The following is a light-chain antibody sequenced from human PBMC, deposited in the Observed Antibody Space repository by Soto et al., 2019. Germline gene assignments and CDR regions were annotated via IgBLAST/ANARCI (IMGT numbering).Light chain of an antibody. V-gene: IGKV1-6*01. Sequence: AIPLTQSPSSLSASVGDRVTISCRASQGIGNDLAWYQQKPGKAPRLLIFAASTLQSGVPSRFSGSGSGTDFTLTISRLQPEDFATYYCLQLYNFSWTFGQGTKVEIK. CDR3: LQLYNFSWT. CDR2: AAS. CDR1: QGIGND. J-gene: IGKJ1*01.